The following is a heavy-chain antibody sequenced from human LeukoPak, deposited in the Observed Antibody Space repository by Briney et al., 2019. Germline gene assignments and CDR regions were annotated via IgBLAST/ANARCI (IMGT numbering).Heavy chain of an antibody. J-gene: IGHJ5*02. D-gene: IGHD1-26*01. CDR1: GYTFTSYG. CDR3: ARDRQIGRFDP. CDR2: ISAYNGNT. Sequence: ASVKVSCKASGYTFTSYGISWVRQAPGQGLEWMGWISAYNGNTNYAQKLQGRVTMTTDTSTSTAYMELRSLRPDDMAVYYCARDRQIGRFDPWGQGTLVTVSS. V-gene: IGHV1-18*03.